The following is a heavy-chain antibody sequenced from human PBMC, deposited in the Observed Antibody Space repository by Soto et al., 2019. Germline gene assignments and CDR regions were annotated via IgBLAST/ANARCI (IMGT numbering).Heavy chain of an antibody. D-gene: IGHD3-10*01. CDR1: GGSFSGYY. CDR3: ARNGMVRGRGLRYYYYYYMDV. J-gene: IGHJ6*03. CDR2: INHSGST. V-gene: IGHV4-34*01. Sequence: SETLSLTCAVYGGSFSGYYWSWIRQPPGKGLEWIGEINHSGSTNYNPSLKSRVTISVDTSKNQFSLKLSPVTAADTAVYYCARNGMVRGRGLRYYYYYYMDVWGKGTTVTVSS.